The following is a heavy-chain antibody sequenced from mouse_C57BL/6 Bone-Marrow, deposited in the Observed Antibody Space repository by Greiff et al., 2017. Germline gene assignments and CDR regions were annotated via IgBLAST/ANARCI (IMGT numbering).Heavy chain of an antibody. D-gene: IGHD1-1*01. CDR3: SPTVVEGDY. V-gene: IGHV1-64*01. CDR2: IHPNSGST. CDR1: GYTFTSYW. Sequence: QVQLKQPGAELVKPGASVKLSCKASGYTFTSYWMHWVKQRPGQGLEWIGMIHPNSGSTNYNEKFQSKATLTVDKSSSTAYMQLSSLTSEDSAVYYCSPTVVEGDYWGQGTTLTVSS. J-gene: IGHJ2*01.